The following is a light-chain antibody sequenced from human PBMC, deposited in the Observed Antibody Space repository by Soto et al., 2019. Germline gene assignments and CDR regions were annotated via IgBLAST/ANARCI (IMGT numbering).Light chain of an antibody. CDR1: RSDVGRYNL. CDR3: CSYAGSNTYV. V-gene: IGLV2-23*01. Sequence: QSALTQPASVSGSPGQSITISCTGTRSDVGRYNLVSWYQQHPGQAPKVMIYEGSKRPSGVSNRFSGSKSGNTASLTISGLQAEDEGDYYCCSYAGSNTYVFGTGTKLTVL. CDR2: EGS. J-gene: IGLJ1*01.